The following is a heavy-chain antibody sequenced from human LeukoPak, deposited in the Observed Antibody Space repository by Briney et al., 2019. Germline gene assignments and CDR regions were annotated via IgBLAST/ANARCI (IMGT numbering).Heavy chain of an antibody. D-gene: IGHD3-3*01. CDR3: ARPYYDFWSACAFDI. CDR1: GGSFSGYY. J-gene: IGHJ3*02. CDR2: INHSGST. Sequence: SETLSLTCAVYGGSFSGYYWSWIRQPPGKGLEWIGEINHSGSTNYNPSLKSRVTISVDTSKNQFSLKLSSVTAADTAVYYCARPYYDFWSACAFDIWGQGTMVTVSS. V-gene: IGHV4-34*01.